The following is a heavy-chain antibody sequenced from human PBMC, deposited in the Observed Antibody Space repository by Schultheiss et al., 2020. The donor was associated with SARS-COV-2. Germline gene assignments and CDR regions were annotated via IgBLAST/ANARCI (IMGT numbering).Heavy chain of an antibody. CDR2: ISGSGGST. D-gene: IGHD1-26*01. V-gene: IGHV3-23*01. J-gene: IGHJ4*02. CDR1: GFTFSSYA. Sequence: GESLKISCAASGFTFSSYAMHWVRQAPGKGLEWVSAISGSGGSTYYADSVKGRFTISRDNSKNTLYLQMNSLRAEDTAVYYCAKTVGATMGGYFDYWGQGTLVTVSS. CDR3: AKTVGATMGGYFDY.